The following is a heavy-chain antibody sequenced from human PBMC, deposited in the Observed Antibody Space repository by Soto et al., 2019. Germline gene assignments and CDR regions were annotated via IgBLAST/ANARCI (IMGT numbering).Heavy chain of an antibody. V-gene: IGHV3-11*01. D-gene: IGHD6-19*01. CDR3: TSQRSWGPYSSGWYPSDN. J-gene: IGHJ4*02. CDR1: GFTFSDYY. CDR2: ISSSGSTI. Sequence: GGSLRLSCAASGFTFSDYYMSWIRQAPGKGLEWVSYISSSGSTIYYADSVKGRFTISRDNAKNSLYLQMNSLRAEDTAVYYCTSQRSWGPYSSGWYPSDNWGQGTLVTVSS.